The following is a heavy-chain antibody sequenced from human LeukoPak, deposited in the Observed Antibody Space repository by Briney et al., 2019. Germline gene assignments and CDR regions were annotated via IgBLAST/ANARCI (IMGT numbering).Heavy chain of an antibody. CDR3: ARDQGAIFEGGFDY. CDR1: GVSISSSNSY. CDR2: IYYSGNT. D-gene: IGHD3-9*01. Sequence: PSETLSLTCTVSGVSISSSNSYWGWIRQPPGKGLEWIGSIYYSGNTYYNASLKSQVSISIDTSKNQFSLKLSSMTAADTAVYYCARDQGAIFEGGFDYWGQGTLVTVSS. J-gene: IGHJ4*02. V-gene: IGHV4-39*07.